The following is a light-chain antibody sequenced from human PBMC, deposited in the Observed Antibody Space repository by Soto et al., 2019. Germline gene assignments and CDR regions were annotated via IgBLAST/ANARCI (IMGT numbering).Light chain of an antibody. CDR1: SSDVGGYNY. CDR2: EVS. V-gene: IGLV2-14*01. Sequence: QSALTQPASVSGSPGQSITISCTGTSSDVGGYNYVSWYQQHPGKAPKLMIYEVSNRPSGVSNRFSGSKSGTSASLAITGLQAEDEADYYCQSYDSSLSGSNYVFGTGTKLTVL. CDR3: QSYDSSLSGSNYV. J-gene: IGLJ1*01.